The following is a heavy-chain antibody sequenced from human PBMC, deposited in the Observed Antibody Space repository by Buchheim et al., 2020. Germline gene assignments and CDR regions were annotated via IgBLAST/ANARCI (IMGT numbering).Heavy chain of an antibody. CDR3: ARDWKYDILTGWGRYYYYYMDV. J-gene: IGHJ6*03. D-gene: IGHD3-9*01. Sequence: EVQLVESGGGLVQPGGSLRLSCAASGFTFSSYWMSWVRQAPGKGLEWVANIKQDGSEKYYVDSVKGRFTISRDNAKNSLYLQMNSLRAEDTAVYHCARDWKYDILTGWGRYYYYYMDVWGKGTT. CDR2: IKQDGSEK. V-gene: IGHV3-7*01. CDR1: GFTFSSYW.